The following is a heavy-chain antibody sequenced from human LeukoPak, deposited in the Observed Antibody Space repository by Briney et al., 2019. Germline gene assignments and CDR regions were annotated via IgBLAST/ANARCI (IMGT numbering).Heavy chain of an antibody. V-gene: IGHV3-11*01. CDR3: ARGRGDYANYYYYMDV. CDR1: GFTFSDYY. CDR2: ISSSGSSI. D-gene: IGHD4/OR15-4a*01. Sequence: PGGSLRLSCAASGFTFSDYYMSWIRQAPGKGLEWVSYISSSGSSIYYADSVKGRFTISRDNAKNSLYLQMNSLRAEDTAVYYCARGRGDYANYYYYMDVWGKGTTVTVSS. J-gene: IGHJ6*03.